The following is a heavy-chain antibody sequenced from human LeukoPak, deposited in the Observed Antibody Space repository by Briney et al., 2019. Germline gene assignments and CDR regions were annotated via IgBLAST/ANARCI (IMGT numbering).Heavy chain of an antibody. V-gene: IGHV4-39*07. Sequence: PSETLSLTCTVSGGSISSSSYYWGWIRQPPGKGLEWIGSIYYSGSTYYNPSLKSRVTISVDTSKNQFSLKLSSVTAADTAVYYCARVSYYDSSGYTRLLDYWGQGTLVTVSS. CDR3: ARVSYYDSSGYTRLLDY. J-gene: IGHJ4*02. D-gene: IGHD3-22*01. CDR2: IYYSGST. CDR1: GGSISSSSYY.